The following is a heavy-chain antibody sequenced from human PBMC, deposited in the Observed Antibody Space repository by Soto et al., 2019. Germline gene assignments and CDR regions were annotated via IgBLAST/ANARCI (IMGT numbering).Heavy chain of an antibody. CDR3: ARDVNYGGISELAWFDP. D-gene: IGHD4-17*01. J-gene: IGHJ5*02. CDR1: GYTLTELS. V-gene: IGHV1-24*01. Sequence: ASVKVSCKVSGYTLTELSMHWVRQAPGKGLEWMGGFDPEDGETIYAQKFQGRVTMTEDTSTDTAYMELSSLRSEDTAVYYCARDVNYGGISELAWFDPWGQGTLVTVSS. CDR2: FDPEDGET.